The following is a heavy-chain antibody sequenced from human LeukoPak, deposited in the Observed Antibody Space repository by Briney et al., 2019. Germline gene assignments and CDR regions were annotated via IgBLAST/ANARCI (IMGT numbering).Heavy chain of an antibody. CDR1: GYTFTSYD. CDR2: MNPNSGNT. Sequence: GASVKVSCKASGYTFTSYDINWVRQATGQGLEWMGWMNPNSGNTGYTQKFQARVTTPRNTTISTAYMELSSLRSEDTAVYYCARKRKYYYDSSGWSDYWGQGTLVTVSS. J-gene: IGHJ4*02. D-gene: IGHD3-22*01. V-gene: IGHV1-8*01. CDR3: ARKRKYYYDSSGWSDY.